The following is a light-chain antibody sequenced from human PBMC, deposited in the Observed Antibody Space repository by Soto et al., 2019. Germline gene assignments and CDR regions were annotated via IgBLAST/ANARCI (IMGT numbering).Light chain of an antibody. CDR3: SSYTSSGTVL. V-gene: IGLV2-14*03. CDR1: SSDVGGYDY. CDR2: AVT. J-gene: IGLJ2*01. Sequence: QLVLTQPASVSGSPGQSITISCTGTSSDVGGYDYVCWYQQHPGKAPKLIIYAVTNRPSGVSNRFSGSKSGNTASLSISGLQAEDEADYYCSSYTSSGTVLFGGGTKLTVL.